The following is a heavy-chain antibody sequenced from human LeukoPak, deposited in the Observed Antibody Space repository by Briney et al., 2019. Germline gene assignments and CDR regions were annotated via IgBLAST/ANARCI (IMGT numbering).Heavy chain of an antibody. D-gene: IGHD5-12*01. J-gene: IGHJ4*02. CDR1: GGSISSYY. Sequence: SETLSLTCTVSGGSISSYYWSWIRQPPGKGLEWIGYIYYSGSTNYNPSLKSRVTISVDTSKNQFSLKLSSVTAADTAVYYCARGRPGTRLSGRFDYWGQGTLVTVSS. CDR3: ARGRPGTRLSGRFDY. V-gene: IGHV4-59*12. CDR2: IYYSGST.